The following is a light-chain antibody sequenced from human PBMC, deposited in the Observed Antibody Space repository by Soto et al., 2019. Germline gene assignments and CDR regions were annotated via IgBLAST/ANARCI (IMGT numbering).Light chain of an antibody. V-gene: IGLV2-23*01. Sequence: QSVRTQPASGSGSPGRSIAISCTGTNSNVGNYNLVSWFQQHPGKAPKLIIYEDTRRPSGVSHRFSGSKSGNTASLTISGLQAEDEAHYYCSSYAGIRTFVFGTGTKVTV. CDR1: NSNVGNYNL. CDR2: EDT. CDR3: SSYAGIRTFV. J-gene: IGLJ1*01.